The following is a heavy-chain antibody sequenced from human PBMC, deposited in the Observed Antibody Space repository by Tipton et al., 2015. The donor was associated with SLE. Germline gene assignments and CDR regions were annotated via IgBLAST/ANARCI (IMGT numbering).Heavy chain of an antibody. Sequence: LRLSCTVSGGSISSYYWSWIRQPPGKGLEWIGYIYYSGNTNYNPSLKSRVTISVDTSKNQFSLRRSPVTAADTAVYYCARVLLSTLGAFDIWGQGTMVAVSS. CDR1: GGSISSYY. D-gene: IGHD2-15*01. CDR3: ARVLLSTLGAFDI. CDR2: IYYSGNT. V-gene: IGHV4-59*08. J-gene: IGHJ3*02.